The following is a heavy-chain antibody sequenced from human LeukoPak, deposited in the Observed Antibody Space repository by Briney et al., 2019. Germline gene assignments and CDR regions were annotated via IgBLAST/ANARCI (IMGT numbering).Heavy chain of an antibody. J-gene: IGHJ3*02. CDR2: INWNGGST. CDR3: AKGGYYDLDAFDI. V-gene: IGHV3-20*04. Sequence: GGSLRLSCAASGFTFSPYEMNWVRQAPGKGLEWVSSINWNGGSTGYADSVKGRFTISRDNAKNSLYLQMNSLRAEDTALYYCAKGGYYDLDAFDIWGQGTMVTVSS. CDR1: GFTFSPYE. D-gene: IGHD1-26*01.